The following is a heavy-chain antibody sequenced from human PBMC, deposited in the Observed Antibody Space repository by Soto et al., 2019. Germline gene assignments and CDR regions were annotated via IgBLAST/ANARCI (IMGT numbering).Heavy chain of an antibody. CDR2: IESGGNA. J-gene: IGHJ6*02. V-gene: IGHV3-53*02. D-gene: IGHD3-16*01. Sequence: EVQLVETGGGVVQRGGSLTLSCNASGFSVSSTYMRWVRQAPGKGLEWVAVIESGGNANYEDSVKGRVTISTSDPKNINNPKMHTLSAEDRVGDDCATDLGPLRRLYCYSYGLDVWGQGTSVSVSS. CDR1: GFSVSSTY. CDR3: ATDLGPLRRLYCYSYGLDV.